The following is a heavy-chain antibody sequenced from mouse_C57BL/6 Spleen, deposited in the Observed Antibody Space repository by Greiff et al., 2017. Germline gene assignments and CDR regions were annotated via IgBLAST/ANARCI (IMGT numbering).Heavy chain of an antibody. CDR1: GFTFSSYT. J-gene: IGHJ1*03. CDR2: ISGGGGNT. V-gene: IGHV5-9*01. D-gene: IGHD1-1*01. CDR3: ARTDYVTYFDV. Sequence: EVQRVESGGGLVKPGGSLKLSCAASGFTFSSYTMSWVRQTPEKRLEWVATISGGGGNTYYPDSVKGRFTISRDNAKNTLYLQMSSLRSEDTALYYCARTDYVTYFDVWGTGTTVTVSS.